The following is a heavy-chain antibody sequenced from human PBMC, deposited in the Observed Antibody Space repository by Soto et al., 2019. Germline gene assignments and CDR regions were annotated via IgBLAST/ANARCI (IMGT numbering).Heavy chain of an antibody. V-gene: IGHV4-4*02. CDR1: GGSIRSSSW. CDR2: FYHAGSP. D-gene: IGHD2-21*01. J-gene: IGHJ3*01. Sequence: SETLSLTCAVSGGSIRSSSWWTWLRQSPGKGLEWIGEFYHAGSPHYNPSFQSRVTISADTSKNLFSLRLTSVTAADTTIYYCARASSFRGDFDFWGQGTAVTVSS. CDR3: ARASSFRGDFDF.